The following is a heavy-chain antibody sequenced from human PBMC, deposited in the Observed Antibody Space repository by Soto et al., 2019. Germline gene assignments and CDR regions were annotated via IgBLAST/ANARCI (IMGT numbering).Heavy chain of an antibody. CDR3: ARAESSGYYLPPYFDY. J-gene: IGHJ4*02. D-gene: IGHD3-22*01. CDR2: IYYSGST. V-gene: IGHV4-59*01. CDR1: GGSISSYY. Sequence: SETLSLTCTVSGGSISSYYWSWIRQPPGKGLEWIGYIYYSGSTNYNPSLKSRVTISVDTSKNQFSLNLSSVTAADTAVYYGARAESSGYYLPPYFDYWGQGTLVTVSS.